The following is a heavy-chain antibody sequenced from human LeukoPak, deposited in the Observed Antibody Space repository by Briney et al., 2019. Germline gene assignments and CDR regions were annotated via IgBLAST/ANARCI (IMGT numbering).Heavy chain of an antibody. CDR3: ARGPSIAARYDAFDI. Sequence: PGGSLRLSCAASEFTFTSYELNWVRQAPGKGLEWVSYISSSGNTISYADSVEGRFTISRDNAKNSLYLQVISLRAEDTAAYYCARGPSIAARYDAFDIWGQGTMVTVSS. J-gene: IGHJ3*02. V-gene: IGHV3-48*03. D-gene: IGHD6-6*01. CDR2: ISSSGNTI. CDR1: EFTFTSYE.